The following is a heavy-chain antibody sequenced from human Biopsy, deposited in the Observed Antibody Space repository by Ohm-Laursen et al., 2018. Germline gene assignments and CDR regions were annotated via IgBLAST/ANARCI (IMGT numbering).Heavy chain of an antibody. J-gene: IGHJ6*02. D-gene: IGHD2-2*01. CDR1: GFTLSSYS. CDR2: ISSSSDNI. V-gene: IGHV3-21*04. CDR3: ARDYQPKIMTIHYYYYGMDV. Sequence: SLRLSCAASGFTLSSYSMNWVRQTPGKGLEWVSTISSSSDNIYYVDSVKGRFTISRDNAKNSLYLQMNSLRADDTAVYYCARDYQPKIMTIHYYYYGMDVWGLGTTVTVSS.